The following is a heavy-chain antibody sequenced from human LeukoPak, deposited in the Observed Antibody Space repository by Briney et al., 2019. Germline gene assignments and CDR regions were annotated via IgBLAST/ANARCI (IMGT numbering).Heavy chain of an antibody. Sequence: ASVKVSCKASGYTFTSYYMHWVRQGPGQGLEWMGIINPSGGSTSYAQKFQGRVTMTRDTSTNTVYMELSSLRSEDTAVYYCVKALYGDYGRFDYWGKGTLVTVSS. CDR3: VKALYGDYGRFDY. CDR1: GYTFTSYY. V-gene: IGHV1-46*01. J-gene: IGHJ4*02. CDR2: INPSGGST. D-gene: IGHD4-17*01.